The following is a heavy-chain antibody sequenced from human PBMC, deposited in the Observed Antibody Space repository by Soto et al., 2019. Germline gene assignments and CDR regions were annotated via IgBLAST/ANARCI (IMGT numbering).Heavy chain of an antibody. CDR3: AREGYDSLTGNYGMDV. V-gene: IGHV4-30-4*01. Sequence: SATLSLTCTVSGGSISSGGYYWSWIRQPPGKGLEWSGYIYHSGSTYYNPSLKRRVTISGDTSKNQFSLKLTSVAAAYTSVYYCAREGYDSLTGNYGMDVWGPGTTGTVAS. J-gene: IGHJ6*02. CDR2: IYHSGST. CDR1: GGSISSGGYY. D-gene: IGHD3-9*01.